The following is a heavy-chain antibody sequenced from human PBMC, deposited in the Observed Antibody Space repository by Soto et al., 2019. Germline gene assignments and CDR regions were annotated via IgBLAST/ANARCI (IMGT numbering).Heavy chain of an antibody. CDR3: AREIVVARGASYFDY. CDR1: GFTFSSKW. D-gene: IGHD2-2*01. Sequence: GPLRLSRVVAGFTFSSKWMTRVRQAPGKGLEWVGNIRQDGSGKNYVDSVKGRFTISRDNAKNSLYLQMNSLRAEDTAVYYCAREIVVARGASYFDYWGPGTLVTVSS. CDR2: IRQDGSGK. J-gene: IGHJ4*02. V-gene: IGHV3-7*04.